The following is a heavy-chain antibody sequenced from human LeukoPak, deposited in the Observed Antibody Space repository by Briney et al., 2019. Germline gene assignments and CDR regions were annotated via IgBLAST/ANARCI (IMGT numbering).Heavy chain of an antibody. V-gene: IGHV3-74*01. CDR3: ARGPSSNWSGLDF. CDR2: ISPTGSTT. D-gene: IGHD6-13*01. J-gene: IGHJ4*02. Sequence: GGSLRLSCAASGFSFSGHWMHWARQLPGKGLVWVSRISPTGSTTSYADSVKGRFTVSRDNAKNTLYPQVNNLRAEDTAVYYCARGPSSNWSGLDFWGQGTLLTVSS. CDR1: GFSFSGHW.